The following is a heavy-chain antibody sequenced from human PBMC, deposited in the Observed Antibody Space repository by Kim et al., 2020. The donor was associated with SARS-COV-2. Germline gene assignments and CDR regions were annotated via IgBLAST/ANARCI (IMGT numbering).Heavy chain of an antibody. V-gene: IGHV4-30-4*01. J-gene: IGHJ5*02. D-gene: IGHD3-3*01. CDR3: ARTKRITIFGVVQWFDP. CDR1: GGSISSGDYY. Sequence: SETLSLTCTVSGGSISSGDYYWSWIRQPPGKGLEWIGYIYYSGSTYYNPSLKSRVTISVDTSKNQFTLKRSSVTAADTAVYYCARTKRITIFGVVQWFDPWGQGTLVTVSS. CDR2: IYYSGST.